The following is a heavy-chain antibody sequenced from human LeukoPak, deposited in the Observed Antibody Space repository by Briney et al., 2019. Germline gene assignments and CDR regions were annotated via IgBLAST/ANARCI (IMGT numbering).Heavy chain of an antibody. CDR3: ARAYDSSGYYY. D-gene: IGHD3-22*01. CDR2: ISGSGGST. Sequence: GGSLRLSCAASGFTFSSYAMSWVRQAPGKGLEWVSAISGSGGSTYYADSVKGRFTISRDNSKNTLYLQMNSLRAEDTAVYYCARAYDSSGYYYWGQGTLVTVSS. V-gene: IGHV3-23*01. J-gene: IGHJ4*02. CDR1: GFTFSSYA.